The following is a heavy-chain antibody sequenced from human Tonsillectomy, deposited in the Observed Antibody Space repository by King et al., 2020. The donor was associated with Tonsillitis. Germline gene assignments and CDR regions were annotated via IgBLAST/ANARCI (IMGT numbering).Heavy chain of an antibody. CDR3: ARSKGVKISGWYGSFDP. Sequence: VQLVESGAEVKKPGESLKISCKGSGYSFTSYWIGWVRQMPGKGLEWMGIIYPGDSDTRYSPSFQGQVTISADKSNSTAYLQWSSLKASDTAIYYCARSKGVKISGWYGSFDPWGQGTLVTVSS. CDR1: GYSFTSYW. J-gene: IGHJ5*02. V-gene: IGHV5-51*01. D-gene: IGHD6-19*01. CDR2: IYPGDSDT.